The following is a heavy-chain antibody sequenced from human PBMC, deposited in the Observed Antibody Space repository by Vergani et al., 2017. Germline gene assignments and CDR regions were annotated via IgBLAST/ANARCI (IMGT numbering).Heavy chain of an antibody. D-gene: IGHD1-26*01. J-gene: IGHJ5*01. CDR2: LTGGGGST. CDR3: VKDAGSYENCFDS. CDR1: GFTFSTYA. Sequence: EVQLLESGGSLKQPGGSVRLSCAASGFTFSTYAMLWVRQAPGKGLEWVSALTGGGGSTYYADSFKGRFIISRDNSRDTLYLQMNSLRPEDTATYYCVKDAGSYENCFDSWGQGTLVNGS. V-gene: IGHV3-23*01.